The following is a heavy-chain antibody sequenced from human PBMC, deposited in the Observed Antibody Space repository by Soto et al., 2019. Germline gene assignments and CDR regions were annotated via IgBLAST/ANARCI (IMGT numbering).Heavy chain of an antibody. V-gene: IGHV4-30-4*01. CDR2: IYYSGST. CDR3: ARVERYYYDSSGSLDY. D-gene: IGHD3-22*01. Sequence: LSLTCTVSGGSISSGDYYRSWIRQPPGKGLEWIGYIYYSGSTYYNPSLKSRVTISVDTSKNQFSLKLSSVTAADTAVYYCARVERYYYDSSGSLDYWGQGTLVTVSS. J-gene: IGHJ4*02. CDR1: GGSISSGDYY.